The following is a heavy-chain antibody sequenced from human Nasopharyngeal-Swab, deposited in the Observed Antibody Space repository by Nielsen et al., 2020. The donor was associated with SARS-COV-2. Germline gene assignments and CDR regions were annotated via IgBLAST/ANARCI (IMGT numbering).Heavy chain of an antibody. CDR3: ASESYSWSWYGPDY. Sequence: GESLKISCTVSGFTFTDYWMHWLRQSPGKGPVWLSRIDNDGSSTPYADSVRGRFTISRDNARNTLFLQLHSLRAEDTAVYYCASESYSWSWYGPDYWGQGTQVTVSS. V-gene: IGHV3-74*03. D-gene: IGHD1-26*01. CDR1: GFTFTDYW. J-gene: IGHJ4*02. CDR2: IDNDGSST.